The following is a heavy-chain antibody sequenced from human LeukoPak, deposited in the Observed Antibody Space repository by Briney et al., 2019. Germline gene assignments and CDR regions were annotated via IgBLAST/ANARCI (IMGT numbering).Heavy chain of an antibody. Sequence: SETLSLTCTVSGGSISSSSYYWGRIRQPPGKGLEWIGTISDSRSTYYNPSLRSRVTISEDTSKNQFSLELTSVTAADTAVYYCARQGDGGRAYDHWGQGTLVTVSS. J-gene: IGHJ4*02. CDR2: ISDSRST. CDR1: GGSISSSSYY. D-gene: IGHD4-23*01. CDR3: ARQGDGGRAYDH. V-gene: IGHV4-39*01.